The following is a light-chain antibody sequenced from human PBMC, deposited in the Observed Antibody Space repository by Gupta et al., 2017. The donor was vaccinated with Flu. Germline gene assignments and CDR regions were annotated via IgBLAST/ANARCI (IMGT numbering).Light chain of an antibody. J-gene: IGLJ1*01. CDR1: SSNIGGNY. CDR3: AAWDDSMNGYV. Sequence: QSVLTQPPSASGTPGQRVTISCSGSSSNIGGNYVFWYQQLPGTAPKLLIYRNGLRLSGVPDRFSGTKSGTTASITISGLRAEEEADYYCAAWDDSMNGYVFGSGTKVTVL. V-gene: IGLV1-47*01. CDR2: RNG.